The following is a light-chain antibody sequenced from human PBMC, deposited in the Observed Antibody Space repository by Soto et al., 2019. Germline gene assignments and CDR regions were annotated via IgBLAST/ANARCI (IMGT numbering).Light chain of an antibody. CDR1: QSISSY. J-gene: IGKJ5*01. CDR3: QQSYRTPT. V-gene: IGKV1-39*01. Sequence: DIQMTQYTSSLSASVADRVTITCRASQSISSYLNWYQQKPGKAPKLLTYGASTLQSGVPSRFSGSGSGTDYTLTISSLQPEDFATYYCQQSYRTPTFGQGTRLEIK. CDR2: GAS.